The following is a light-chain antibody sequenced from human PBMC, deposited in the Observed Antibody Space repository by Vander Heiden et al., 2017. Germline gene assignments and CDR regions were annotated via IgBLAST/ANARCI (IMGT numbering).Light chain of an antibody. Sequence: IVLTQPPAPLSLSPGERSTPSCRASQSVNNWLVWYQQKPGEAPRLLIYDASQGAAGIPARCSSSGSGTDFTLTISRLEPEEVAAYYCQQRKNWLICGGGTKVELK. V-gene: IGKV3-11*01. CDR1: QSVNNW. CDR2: DAS. CDR3: QQRKNWLI. J-gene: IGKJ4*01.